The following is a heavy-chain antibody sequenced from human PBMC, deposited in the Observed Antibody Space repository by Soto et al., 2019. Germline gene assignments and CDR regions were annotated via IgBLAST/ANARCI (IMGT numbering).Heavy chain of an antibody. CDR2: FYYSGST. V-gene: IGHV4-59*01. CDR3: ARGTLTSYFDY. Sequence: SETLSLTCTVSGGSISSYYWSWIRQPPGKGLEWIGYFYYSGSTNYNPSLKGRVTISVDTSKNQFSLKLSSVTAADTAVYYCARGTLTSYFDYWGQGTQVTVSS. CDR1: GGSISSYY. J-gene: IGHJ4*02.